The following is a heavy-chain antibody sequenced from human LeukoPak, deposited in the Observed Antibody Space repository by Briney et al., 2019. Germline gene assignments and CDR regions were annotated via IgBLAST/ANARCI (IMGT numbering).Heavy chain of an antibody. CDR3: ARGSSATGDYTMDV. J-gene: IGHJ6*02. D-gene: IGHD6-6*01. CDR1: GFTFSRHW. Sequence: GGSLRLSCAASGFTFSRHWMHWVRQSPGKGLVWVSRSNADVSITGYADSVKGRFTISRDNVKNTLYLQMNSLRVEDTAVYYCARGSSATGDYTMDVWGQGTTVTVSS. CDR2: SNADVSIT. V-gene: IGHV3-74*01.